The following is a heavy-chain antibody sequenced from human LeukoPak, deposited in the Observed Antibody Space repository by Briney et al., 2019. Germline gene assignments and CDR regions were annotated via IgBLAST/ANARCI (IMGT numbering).Heavy chain of an antibody. V-gene: IGHV3-30*04. CDR1: GFTFSSYA. D-gene: IGHD5-12*01. J-gene: IGHJ3*02. CDR3: ARSRLRRAFDI. CDR2: ISYDGSNK. Sequence: GGSLRLSCAASGFTFSSYAMHWVRQAPGKGLEWVAVISYDGSNKYQADSVKGRFTISRDNSKNTLYLQMNSLRAEDTAVYYCARSRLRRAFDIWGQGTMVTVSS.